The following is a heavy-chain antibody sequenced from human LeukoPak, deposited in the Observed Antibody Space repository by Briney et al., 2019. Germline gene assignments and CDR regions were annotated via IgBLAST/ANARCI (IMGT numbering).Heavy chain of an antibody. CDR3: ARGGPSMDV. V-gene: IGHV4-39*07. D-gene: IGHD6-25*01. J-gene: IGHJ6*03. CDR1: GGSISSSIYF. Sequence: SETLSLTCTVSGGSISSSIYFWGWIRQPPGKGLEWIGSMYYSGSTYYNPSLKSRVTMSLATSKNQFSLKLTSVTAADTAVYYCARGGPSMDVWGRGTTVTISS. CDR2: MYYSGST.